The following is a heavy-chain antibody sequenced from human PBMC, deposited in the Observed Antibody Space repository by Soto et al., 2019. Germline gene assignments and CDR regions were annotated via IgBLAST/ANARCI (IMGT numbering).Heavy chain of an antibody. V-gene: IGHV4-4*07. CDR2: IYATGST. Sequence: QVVLQESGPGVVKPSDTLSLTCNVSGASLSGYSWSWIRQPPGKGLEWIGRIYATGSTDYNPSLKSRITMSVDMSNKQFSLKLRSVTAADTAIYYCVRDGTKNLRDRFDPWGRGMLVTVSS. D-gene: IGHD1-1*01. CDR1: GASLSGYS. CDR3: VRDGTKNLRDRFDP. J-gene: IGHJ5*02.